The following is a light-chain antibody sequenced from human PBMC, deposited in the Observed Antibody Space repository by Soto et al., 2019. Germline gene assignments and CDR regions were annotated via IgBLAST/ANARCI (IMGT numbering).Light chain of an antibody. CDR2: KAS. V-gene: IGKV1-5*03. J-gene: IGKJ1*01. Sequence: IHMTQSPSTLSASVGDRVTITCRASQTIDSWLAWYQQRPGKPPNLLIYKASTLASGVPSRFSGSGSGTEFTLTINSLQPDDFATYYCQQYHIYSGKFGQGTKV. CDR3: QQYHIYSGK. CDR1: QTIDSW.